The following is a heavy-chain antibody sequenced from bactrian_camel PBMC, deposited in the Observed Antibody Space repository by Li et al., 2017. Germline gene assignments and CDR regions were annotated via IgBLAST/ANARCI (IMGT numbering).Heavy chain of an antibody. CDR2: IKGGGSGPWYTNAV. V-gene: IGHV3S40*01. CDR1: GFTFGAFD. J-gene: IGHJ4*01. D-gene: IGHD3*01. CDR3: VRHGDYYFAY. Sequence: VQLVESGGALVQPGGTLRLSCATFGFTFGAFDMHWVRQAPGKGLEWVSEIKGGGSGPWYTNAVYYTTSVKGRFTISRDNSKNSVSLRMNSLKPEDTAVYSCVRHGDYYFAYWGQGTQVT.